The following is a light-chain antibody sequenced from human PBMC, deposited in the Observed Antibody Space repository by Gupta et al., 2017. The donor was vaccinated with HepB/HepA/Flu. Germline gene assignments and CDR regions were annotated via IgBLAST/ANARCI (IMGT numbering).Light chain of an antibody. CDR1: QNIDNK. V-gene: IGKV6-21*01. CDR3: HQSESLPLT. Sequence: DIVLTQSPAFQSVTPKEKVTITCRASQNIDNKLHWFQRKPGQPPKLLINYASQSFSGVPSRFSGGGSGTHFTLTINGLEVEDAATYYCHQSESLPLTFGGGTKVEIK. J-gene: IGKJ4*01. CDR2: YAS.